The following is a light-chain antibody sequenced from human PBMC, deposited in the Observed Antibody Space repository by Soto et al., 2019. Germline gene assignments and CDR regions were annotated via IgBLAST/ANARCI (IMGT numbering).Light chain of an antibody. CDR3: RHHNNWPLT. CDR1: QSVSSN. CDR2: GAS. V-gene: IGKV3-15*01. J-gene: IGKJ1*01. Sequence: EIVMTQSPATLSVSPGERATLSCRASQSVSSNLAWYQQKPGQAPRLLIYGASTRATGIPASFSGSGSGTAFILPISSLQSEDFSVYYCRHHNNWPLTFGQGTKVEIK.